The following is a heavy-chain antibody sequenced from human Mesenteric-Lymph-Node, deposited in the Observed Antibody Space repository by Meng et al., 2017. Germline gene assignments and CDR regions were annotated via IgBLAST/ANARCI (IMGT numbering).Heavy chain of an antibody. Sequence: VRSVQSGAEVKKPGAYVTVPCKASGYTFTSFGISWVRQAPGQGLEWMGWIRAYSGNINSAPNLQDRVTMTTDTSTSTAYMELRGLTSDDTAVYYCARDGYSSSSSWGPDYWGQGTLVTVSS. CDR2: IRAYSGNI. CDR1: GYTFTSFG. CDR3: ARDGYSSSSSWGPDY. V-gene: IGHV1-18*01. J-gene: IGHJ4*02. D-gene: IGHD6-6*01.